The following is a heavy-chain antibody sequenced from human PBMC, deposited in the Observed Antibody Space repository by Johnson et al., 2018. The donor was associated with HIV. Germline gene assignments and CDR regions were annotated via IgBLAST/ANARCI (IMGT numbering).Heavy chain of an antibody. Sequence: QVQLVESGGGLVMPGGSLRVSCAASGFTFSDYYMAWIRQTPGKGLEWVSYITSSGATKYYADSVKGRFTISRDNSKNTLYLQMNSLRAEDTAVYYCAKDQWSSSWTNDAFDIWGQGTMVTVSS. CDR1: GFTFSDYY. D-gene: IGHD6-13*01. J-gene: IGHJ3*02. CDR2: ITSSGATK. CDR3: AKDQWSSSWTNDAFDI. V-gene: IGHV3-11*04.